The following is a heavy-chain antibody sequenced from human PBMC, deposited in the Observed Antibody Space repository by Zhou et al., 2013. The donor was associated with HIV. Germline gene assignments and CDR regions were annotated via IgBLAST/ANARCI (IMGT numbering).Heavy chain of an antibody. CDR1: GGTFSSYA. J-gene: IGHJ2*01. CDR3: ARPFQERRDGYNFGQNPWYFDL. D-gene: IGHD5-12*01. CDR2: IIPIFGTA. Sequence: QVQLVQSGAEVKKPGSSVKVSCKASGGTFSSYAISWVRQAPGQGLEWMGRIIPIFGTANYAQKFQGRVTITADESTSTAYMELSSLRSEDTAVYYCARPFQERRDGYNFGQNPWYFDLWGRGTLVTVSS. V-gene: IGHV1-69*13.